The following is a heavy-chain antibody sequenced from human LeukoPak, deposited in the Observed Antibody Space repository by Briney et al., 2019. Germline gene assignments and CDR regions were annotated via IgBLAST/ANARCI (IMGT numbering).Heavy chain of an antibody. CDR3: ARGLRYFDWLLFPVPYFDY. D-gene: IGHD3-9*01. V-gene: IGHV4-34*01. Sequence: PSETLSLTCAVYGGSFSGYYWSWIRQPPGKGLEWIGEINHSGSTNYNPSLKSRVTISVDTSKNQFSLKLSSVTAADTAVYYCARGLRYFDWLLFPVPYFDYWGQGTLVTVSS. J-gene: IGHJ4*02. CDR1: GGSFSGYY. CDR2: INHSGST.